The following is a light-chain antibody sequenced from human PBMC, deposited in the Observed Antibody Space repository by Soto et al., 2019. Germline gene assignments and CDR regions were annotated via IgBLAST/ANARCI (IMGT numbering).Light chain of an antibody. CDR3: QQYNNWPRT. J-gene: IGKJ1*01. CDR1: QSVSSS. CDR2: GAS. Sequence: EIVMTQSPATLSVSPGERATLSCRASQSVSSSLAWYQQKPGQAPRLLIYGASTRATGFPARFSGSGSGTEFTLTISSLQSEDFAVYYCQQYNNWPRTFGQGTKVEIK. V-gene: IGKV3-15*01.